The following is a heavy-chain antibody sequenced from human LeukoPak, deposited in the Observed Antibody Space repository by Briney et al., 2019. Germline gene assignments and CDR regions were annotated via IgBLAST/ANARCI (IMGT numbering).Heavy chain of an antibody. CDR2: ISYDGSNK. J-gene: IGHJ5*02. CDR1: GFTFSSYG. V-gene: IGHV3-30*18. Sequence: PGRSLRLSCAASGFTFSSYGMHWVRQAPGKGLEWVAVISYDGSNKYYADSVKGRFTISRDNSKNTLYLQMNSLRAEDTAVYYCAKDLRYYGSGSYYGESWFDPWGQGTLVTVSS. D-gene: IGHD3-10*01. CDR3: AKDLRYYGSGSYYGESWFDP.